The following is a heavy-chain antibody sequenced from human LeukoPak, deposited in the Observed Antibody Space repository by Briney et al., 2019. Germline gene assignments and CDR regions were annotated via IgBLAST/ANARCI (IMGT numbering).Heavy chain of an antibody. J-gene: IGHJ3*02. D-gene: IGHD1-26*01. CDR2: INHSGST. CDR3: ARGIVGPTGGAFDI. Sequence: NPSETLSLTCAVYGGSLSGYYWSWIRQPPGKGLEWIGEINHSGSTNYNPSLKSRVTISVDTSKNQFSLKLSSVTAADTAVYYCARGIVGPTGGAFDIWGQGTMVTVSS. CDR1: GGSLSGYY. V-gene: IGHV4-34*01.